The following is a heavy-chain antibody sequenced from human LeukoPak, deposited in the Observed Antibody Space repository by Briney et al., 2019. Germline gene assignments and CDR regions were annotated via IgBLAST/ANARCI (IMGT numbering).Heavy chain of an antibody. CDR3: ARVVVVPAVRFDY. CDR2: ISYDGSNK. D-gene: IGHD2-2*01. Sequence: PGGPLRLSCAASGFTFSSYAMHWVRQAPGKGLEWVAVISYDGSNKYYADSVKGRFTISRDNSKNTLYLQMNSLRAEDTAVYYCARVVVVPAVRFDYWGQGTLVTVSS. CDR1: GFTFSSYA. J-gene: IGHJ4*02. V-gene: IGHV3-30-3*01.